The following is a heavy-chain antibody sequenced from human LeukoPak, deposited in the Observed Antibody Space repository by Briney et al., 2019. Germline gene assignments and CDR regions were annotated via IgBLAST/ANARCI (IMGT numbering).Heavy chain of an antibody. J-gene: IGHJ4*02. D-gene: IGHD2-2*01. CDR3: ARVVCSSTSCYGLWRGAFDY. CDR2: IYYSGST. V-gene: IGHV4-39*01. CDR1: GGSISSSSYY. Sequence: PSETLSLTCTVSGGSISSSSYYWGWIRQPPGKGLEWIGSIYYSGSTYYNPSLKSRVTISVDTSKNQFSLKLSSVTAADTAVYYCARVVCSSTSCYGLWRGAFDYWGQGTLVTVSS.